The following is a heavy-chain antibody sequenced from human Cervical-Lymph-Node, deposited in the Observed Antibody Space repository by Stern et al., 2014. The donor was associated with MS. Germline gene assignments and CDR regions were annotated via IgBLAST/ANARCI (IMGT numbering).Heavy chain of an antibody. V-gene: IGHV4-31*03. CDR3: ARSDRLWGSFDY. Sequence: LQLQESGPGLVQPSQTLSLTCTVSGGSISTTGYYWSWIRQHPAKGLEWIGYIHYSGSTYYNPSLKSRGTISVDTSKNQFSLKLSSVTAADTALYYCARSDRLWGSFDYWGQGSLVTVSS. J-gene: IGHJ4*02. CDR2: IHYSGST. D-gene: IGHD3-16*01. CDR1: GGSISTTGYY.